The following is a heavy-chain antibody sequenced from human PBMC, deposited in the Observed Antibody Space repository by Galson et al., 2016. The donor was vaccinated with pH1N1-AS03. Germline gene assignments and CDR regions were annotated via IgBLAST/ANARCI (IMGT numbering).Heavy chain of an antibody. Sequence: SVKVSCKASGYTFPNFGMSWVRQAPGQGLEWMGWISPYNGNTQYAQRLEGRVTMTTDTSTNTAYLELRSLTYDDTAVYYCAGAAPFDPGGHGTLVIVSS. V-gene: IGHV1-18*04. CDR3: AGAAPFDP. J-gene: IGHJ5*02. D-gene: IGHD2-15*01. CDR1: GYTFPNFG. CDR2: ISPYNGNT.